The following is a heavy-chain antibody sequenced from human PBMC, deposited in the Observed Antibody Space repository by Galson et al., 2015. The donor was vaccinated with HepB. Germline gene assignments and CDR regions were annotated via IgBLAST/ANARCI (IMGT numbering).Heavy chain of an antibody. CDR3: AHLNGDTGYDFGILDY. J-gene: IGHJ4*01. D-gene: IGHD5-12*01. V-gene: IGHV2-5*02. CDR1: GFSLDTRGVG. CDR2: IYWDDDK. Sequence: PALVKPTQTLTLTCSFSGFSLDTRGVGVGWIRQPPGKALEWLALIYWDDDKRYSPSLKSRLTITKDTSKNQVVLTMTNMDPVDTATYFCAHLNGDTGYDFGILDYWGQGTLVIVSS.